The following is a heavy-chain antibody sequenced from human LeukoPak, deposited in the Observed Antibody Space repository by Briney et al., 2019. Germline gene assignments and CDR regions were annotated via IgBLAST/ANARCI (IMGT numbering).Heavy chain of an antibody. D-gene: IGHD6-19*01. CDR3: ARDRGAVAGQYFDY. CDR2: ISSSGDSE. J-gene: IGHJ4*02. Sequence: GGSLRLSCAASGFTFSGYYMSWIRQAPGKGPEWISHISSSGDSEYYADSVKGRFTISRDNAKNSLYLQMNTLRAEDTAVYYCARDRGAVAGQYFDYWGQGTLVTVSS. CDR1: GFTFSGYY. V-gene: IGHV3-11*01.